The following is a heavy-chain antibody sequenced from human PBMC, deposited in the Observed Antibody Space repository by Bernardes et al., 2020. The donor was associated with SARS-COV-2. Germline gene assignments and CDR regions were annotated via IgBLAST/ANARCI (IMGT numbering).Heavy chain of an antibody. Sequence: SETLSLTCSVSGGSISSSTYYWGWIRQSPGKGLEWIGSIYYSGSTYYSPSLKSRVTISMDTPKNQFSLKLNSVTAADTAVYYCARQNEITLFRGLITWGQGTLVTVSS. CDR3: ARQNEITLFRGLIT. CDR1: GGSISSSTYY. D-gene: IGHD3-10*01. V-gene: IGHV4-39*01. J-gene: IGHJ5*02. CDR2: IYYSGST.